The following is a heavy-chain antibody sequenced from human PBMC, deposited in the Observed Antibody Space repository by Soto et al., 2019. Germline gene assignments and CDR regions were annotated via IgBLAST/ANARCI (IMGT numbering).Heavy chain of an antibody. CDR2: IYYSGST. CDR1: GGSICSYY. CDR3: ARHVGNSPPGS. Sequence: SESLSLTCTVSGGSICSYYWSWIRQPPGKGLEWIGYIYYSGSTNYNPSLKSRVTISVDTSKSQFSLKLTSVTAADTAVYHCARHVGNSPPGSWGQGTLVTVSS. V-gene: IGHV4-59*08. J-gene: IGHJ4*02. D-gene: IGHD1-26*01.